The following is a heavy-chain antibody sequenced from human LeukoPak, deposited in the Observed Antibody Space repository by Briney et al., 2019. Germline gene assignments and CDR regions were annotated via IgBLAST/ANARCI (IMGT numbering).Heavy chain of an antibody. D-gene: IGHD2-15*01. Sequence: GRSLRLSCAASGFTFDDYAMHWVRQAPGKDLEWVSGISWNSGSIGYADSVKGRFTISRDNAKNSLYLQMNSLRAEDTALYYCAKDIRRCSGGSCYSGLGYYYYYGMDVWGQGTTVTVSS. V-gene: IGHV3-9*01. CDR2: ISWNSGSI. J-gene: IGHJ6*02. CDR3: AKDIRRCSGGSCYSGLGYYYYYGMDV. CDR1: GFTFDDYA.